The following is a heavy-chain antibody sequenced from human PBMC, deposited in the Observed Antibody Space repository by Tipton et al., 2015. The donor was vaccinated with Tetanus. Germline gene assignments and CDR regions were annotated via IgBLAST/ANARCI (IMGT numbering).Heavy chain of an antibody. Sequence: TLSLTCTVSGGSISSYYWSRIRQPAGKGLEWIGRIYTSGSTNYNPSLKSRVTMSVDTSKNQFSLRLYSVTAADTAVYFCARYYCPGGSCRHFDFWGQGTLVTISS. J-gene: IGHJ4*02. CDR1: GGSISSYY. D-gene: IGHD2-8*02. V-gene: IGHV4-4*07. CDR2: IYTSGST. CDR3: ARYYCPGGSCRHFDF.